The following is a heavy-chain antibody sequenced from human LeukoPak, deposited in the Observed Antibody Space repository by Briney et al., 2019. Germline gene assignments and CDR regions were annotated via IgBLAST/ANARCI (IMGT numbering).Heavy chain of an antibody. Sequence: GGSLRLSCAASGFTFSSYDMHWVRHATGKGLEWVSAIGTAGDTYYPDSVKGRFTISRDNSKNTLYLQMNSLRAEDTAVYYCAKDLHGYSSLWYYGMDVWGQGTTVTVSS. CDR3: AKDLHGYSSLWYYGMDV. V-gene: IGHV3-13*01. J-gene: IGHJ6*02. CDR1: GFTFSSYD. CDR2: IGTAGDT. D-gene: IGHD5-18*01.